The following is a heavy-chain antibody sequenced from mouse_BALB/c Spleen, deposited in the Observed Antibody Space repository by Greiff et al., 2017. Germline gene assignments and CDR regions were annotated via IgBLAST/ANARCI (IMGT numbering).Heavy chain of an antibody. J-gene: IGHJ2*01. CDR1: GFTFSSYT. CDR2: ISNGGGST. V-gene: IGHV5-12-2*01. CDR3: ARHSSFDY. Sequence: VESGGGLVQPGGSLKLSCAASGFTFSSYTMSWVRQTPEKRLEWVAYISNGGGSTYYPDTVKGRFTISRDNAKNTLYLQMSSLKSEDTAMYYCARHSSFDYWGQGTTLTVSS.